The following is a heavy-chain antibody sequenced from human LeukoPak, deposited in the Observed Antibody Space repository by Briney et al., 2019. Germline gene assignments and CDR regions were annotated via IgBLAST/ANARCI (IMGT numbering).Heavy chain of an antibody. CDR2: ISSSGGI. J-gene: IGHJ4*02. D-gene: IGHD3-22*01. V-gene: IGHV3-48*03. CDR3: AREDDSSGYYYGIFDY. CDR1: GFTFSSYE. Sequence: PGGSLRLSCAASGFTFSSYEMNWVRQAPGKGLEWVAYISSSGGIHYADSVKGRFTISRDNAKNSLYLQMNSLRVEDTAVYYCAREDDSSGYYYGIFDYWGQGTLVTVSS.